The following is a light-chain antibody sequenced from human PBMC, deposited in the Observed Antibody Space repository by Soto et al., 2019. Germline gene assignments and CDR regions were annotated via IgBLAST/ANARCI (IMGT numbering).Light chain of an antibody. CDR1: DNIGPW. V-gene: IGKV1-5*03. CDR2: KAS. CDR3: QQYNDFQYT. Sequence: DIQMTQSPSTLSASIGDRVAITCRASDNIGPWVAWYQQKPGKAPKLLIYKASTLETGAPSRFAGSGSGTGFTLTITRLQPDDFATYYCQQYNDFQYTFGPGTKLEI. J-gene: IGKJ2*01.